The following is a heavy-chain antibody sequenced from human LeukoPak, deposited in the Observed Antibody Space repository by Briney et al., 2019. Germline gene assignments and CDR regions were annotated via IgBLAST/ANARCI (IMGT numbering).Heavy chain of an antibody. CDR1: GFTFSSYG. Sequence: EGSLRLSCAASGFTFSSYGMHWVRQAPGKGLEWVAVISYDGSNKYYADSVKGRFTISRDNSKNTLYLQMNSLRAEDTAVYYCARDRGSSGYYLDYWGQGTLVTVSS. J-gene: IGHJ4*02. CDR2: ISYDGSNK. CDR3: ARDRGSSGYYLDY. V-gene: IGHV3-30*03. D-gene: IGHD3-22*01.